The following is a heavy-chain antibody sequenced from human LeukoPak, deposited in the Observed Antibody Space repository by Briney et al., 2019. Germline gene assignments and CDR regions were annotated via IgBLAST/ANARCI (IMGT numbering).Heavy chain of an antibody. V-gene: IGHV4-59*01. CDR1: GGSISSYY. CDR3: ASLGYGYFDWSLDY. J-gene: IGHJ4*02. D-gene: IGHD3-9*01. CDR2: IYYSGST. Sequence: PSQTLSLTCTVSGGSISSYYWSWIRQPPGKGLESIGYIYYSGSTNYNPSLKSRVTISVDTSKNQFSLKLSSVTAADTAVYYCASLGYGYFDWSLDYWGQGALGTVSS.